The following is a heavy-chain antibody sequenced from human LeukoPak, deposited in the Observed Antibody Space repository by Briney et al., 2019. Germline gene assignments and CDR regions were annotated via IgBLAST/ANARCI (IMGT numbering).Heavy chain of an antibody. V-gene: IGHV3-30*18. J-gene: IGHJ3*01. CDR2: ISYDGTKK. Sequence: GGSLRLSCAASGFTFSNYGMHWVRQAPGKGLEWVALISYDGTKKYYADSVKGRFTVSRDNSKNTLYLQLNSLRAEDTAVYYCAKIRGGDYTIRAFDVWGQGTMVTVSS. CDR1: GFTFSNYG. D-gene: IGHD4-17*01. CDR3: AKIRGGDYTIRAFDV.